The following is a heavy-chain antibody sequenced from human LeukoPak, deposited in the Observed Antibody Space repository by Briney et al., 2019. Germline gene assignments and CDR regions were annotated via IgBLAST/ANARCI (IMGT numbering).Heavy chain of an antibody. CDR3: ARHSSPQGYYYRPLAY. J-gene: IGHJ4*02. V-gene: IGHV4-39*01. CDR2: IYYSGST. Sequence: SETLSLTCTVSGGSISSSSYYWGWIRQPPGKGLEWMGSIYYSGSTYYNPSLKSRVTISVDTSKNQFSLKLSSVTAADTAVYYCARHSSPQGYYYRPLAYWGQGTLVTVSS. D-gene: IGHD3-22*01. CDR1: GGSISSSSYY.